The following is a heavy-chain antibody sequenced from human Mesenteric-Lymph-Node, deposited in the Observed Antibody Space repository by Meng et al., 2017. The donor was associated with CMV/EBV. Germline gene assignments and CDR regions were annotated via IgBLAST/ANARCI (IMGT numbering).Heavy chain of an antibody. D-gene: IGHD5-18*01. J-gene: IGHJ4*02. Sequence: GESLKISCATSGFTFSGYEMNWVRQAPGKGLEWVSSIATSGSVTYYADSVKGRFTISRDNAKKSLYLQMDSLRAEDTAVYYCATFNGYSLFFDYWGQGTLVTVSS. CDR2: IATSGSVT. V-gene: IGHV3-48*03. CDR3: ATFNGYSLFFDY. CDR1: GFTFSGYE.